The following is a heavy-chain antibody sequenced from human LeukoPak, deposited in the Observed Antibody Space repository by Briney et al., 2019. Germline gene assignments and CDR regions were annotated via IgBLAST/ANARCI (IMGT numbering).Heavy chain of an antibody. CDR3: ARASTTVPNLLDY. CDR2: IKGDGSST. Sequence: PGGSLRLSCAVSGFTFSDYWMHWVRQAPGKGLVWVSRIKGDGSSTIYADSVKGRFTISRDNSKNTLYLQTSSLRAEDTAVYYCARASTTVPNLLDYWGQGTLVTVSS. CDR1: GFTFSDYW. J-gene: IGHJ4*02. D-gene: IGHD4-17*01. V-gene: IGHV3-74*01.